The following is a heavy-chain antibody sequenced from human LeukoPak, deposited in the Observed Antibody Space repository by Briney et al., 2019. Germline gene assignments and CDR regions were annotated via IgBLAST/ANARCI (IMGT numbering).Heavy chain of an antibody. J-gene: IGHJ4*02. D-gene: IGHD6-13*01. V-gene: IGHV3-53*01. CDR2: IYSGGST. Sequence: QPGGSLRLSCAASGFIVSSNYMIWVRQAPGKGLEWVSTIYSGGSTYYADSVKGRFTISRDNSQNTLYLQMNSLRAEDTALYYCARAATLAGPFDYWGQGTLVTVSA. CDR3: ARAATLAGPFDY. CDR1: GFIVSSNY.